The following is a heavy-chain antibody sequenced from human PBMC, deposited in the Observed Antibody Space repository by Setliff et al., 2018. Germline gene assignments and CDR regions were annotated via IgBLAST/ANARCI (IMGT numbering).Heavy chain of an antibody. CDR1: GGSVSSGSYY. J-gene: IGHJ4*02. CDR3: ARTRYGLGGRPY. Sequence: NPSETLSLTCTVSGGSVSSGSYYWSWIRQPPGKGLEWIGFIHYSGSTNYNPSLKSRVTISLDTPKNQFSLRLSSVTAADTAVYYCARTRYGLGGRPYWGQGTLVTVSS. V-gene: IGHV4-61*01. CDR2: IHYSGST. D-gene: IGHD2-15*01.